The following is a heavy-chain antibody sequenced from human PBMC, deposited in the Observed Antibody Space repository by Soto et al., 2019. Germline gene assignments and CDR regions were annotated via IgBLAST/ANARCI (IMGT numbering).Heavy chain of an antibody. Sequence: EVQLVESGGGLVQPGGSLRLSCADSGFSFSSYWMHWVRQGPGKGLVWVSRINTDGSSTNYADSVKGRFTISRDNARNTVYLRRISLRAEDTVVNYWARPPGENKFDGGQGTMVPASS. V-gene: IGHV3-74*01. D-gene: IGHD3-9*01. CDR2: INTDGSST. J-gene: IGHJ3*01. CDR1: GFSFSSYW. CDR3: ARPPGENKFD.